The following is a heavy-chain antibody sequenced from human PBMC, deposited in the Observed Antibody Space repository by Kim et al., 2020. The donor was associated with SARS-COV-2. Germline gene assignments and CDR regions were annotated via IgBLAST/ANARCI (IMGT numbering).Heavy chain of an antibody. CDR2: GTNT. J-gene: IGHJ6*02. D-gene: IGHD1-7*01. CDR3: ARTSHMDV. Sequence: GTNTYYADSGKGRFAITRDNSKNTLNLQMNSLRAEDTAVYFCARTSHMDVWGQGTTVTVSS. V-gene: IGHV3-23*01.